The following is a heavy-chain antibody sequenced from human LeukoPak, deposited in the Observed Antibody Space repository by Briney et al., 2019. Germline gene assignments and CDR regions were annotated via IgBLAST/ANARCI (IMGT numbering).Heavy chain of an antibody. CDR3: ARLSRQQLVAANYFDY. Sequence: PGGSLRLSCAASGFTVSSNYMSWIRQAPGKGLEWVSYISSSGSTIYYADSVKGRFTISRDNAKNSLYLQMNSLRAEDTAVYYCARLSRQQLVAANYFDYWGQGTLVTVSS. CDR2: ISSSGSTI. V-gene: IGHV3-11*04. CDR1: GFTVSSNY. D-gene: IGHD6-13*01. J-gene: IGHJ4*02.